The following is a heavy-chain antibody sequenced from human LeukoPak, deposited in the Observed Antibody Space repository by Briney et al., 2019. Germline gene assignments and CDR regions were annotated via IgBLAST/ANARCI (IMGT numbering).Heavy chain of an antibody. CDR3: ARERIYFGSGGDLRDARLFYYYGMDV. D-gene: IGHD3-10*01. CDR2: IYSDGST. V-gene: IGHV3-53*01. CDR1: AFTVSSNC. Sequence: GGSLRLSWVASAFTVSSNCMTWVRQAPGEGLEWVSVIYSDGSTYYSDSVKGRFTISRDSSKNTLYLQMNNLRAEDTAVYYCARERIYFGSGGDLRDARLFYYYGMDVWGQGTTVTVSS. J-gene: IGHJ6*02.